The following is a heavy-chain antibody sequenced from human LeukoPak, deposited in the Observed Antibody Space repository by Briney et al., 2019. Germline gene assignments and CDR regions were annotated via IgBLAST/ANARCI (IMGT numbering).Heavy chain of an antibody. V-gene: IGHV4-30-4*07. CDR1: GGSISSGGYS. Sequence: PSQTLSLTCAVSGGSISSGGYSWSWIRQPPGKGLEWIGSIYYSGSTYYNPSLKSRVTISVDTSKNQFSLKLSSVTAADTAVYYCARDGNRRITGTMMGLYXXDVXXXGTXVTVSS. J-gene: IGHJ6*03. CDR2: IYYSGST. D-gene: IGHD1-20*01. CDR3: ARDGNRRITGTMMGLYXXDV.